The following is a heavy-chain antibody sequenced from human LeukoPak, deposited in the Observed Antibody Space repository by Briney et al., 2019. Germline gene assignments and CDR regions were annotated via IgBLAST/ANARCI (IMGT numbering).Heavy chain of an antibody. CDR3: ARDRGHDYGDYAVGSWFDP. Sequence: ASVKVSCKASGYTFTSYGISWVRQAPGQGLEWMGWISAYNVNTNYAQKLQGRVTMTTDTSTSTAYMELRSLRSDDTAVYYCARDRGHDYGDYAVGSWFDPWGQGTLVTVSS. CDR1: GYTFTSYG. CDR2: ISAYNVNT. V-gene: IGHV1-18*01. J-gene: IGHJ5*02. D-gene: IGHD4-17*01.